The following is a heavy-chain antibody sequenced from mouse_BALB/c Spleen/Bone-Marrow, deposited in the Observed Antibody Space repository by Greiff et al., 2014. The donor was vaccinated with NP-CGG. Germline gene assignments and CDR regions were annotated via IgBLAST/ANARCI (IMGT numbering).Heavy chain of an antibody. CDR2: ILPGSGST. Sequence: AQLQQSGAEVMKSGASVKISCRATGYRFSSFWIEWIKQRPGHGLEWIGKILPGSGSTNYNEKFKGKATLSADTSSNTAYMQLSSLTSEDSAVYFCAREGAFYGNPFDFWGQGTTLTVSS. V-gene: IGHV1-9*01. CDR3: AREGAFYGNPFDF. D-gene: IGHD2-10*01. CDR1: GYRFSSFW. J-gene: IGHJ2*01.